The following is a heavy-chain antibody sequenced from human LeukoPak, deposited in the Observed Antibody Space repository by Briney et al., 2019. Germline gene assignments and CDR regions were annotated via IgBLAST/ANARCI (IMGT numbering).Heavy chain of an antibody. CDR3: ARDPGERGYFDY. CDR2: ISAYNGNT. V-gene: IGHV1-18*01. J-gene: IGHJ4*02. D-gene: IGHD3-16*01. CDR1: GYTFTSYG. Sequence: ASVKVSCRASGYTFTSYGISWVRQAPGQGLEWMGWISAYNGNTNYAQKLQGRVTMTTDTSTSTAYMELRSMRSDDTAVYYCARDPGERGYFDYWGQGTLVTVSS.